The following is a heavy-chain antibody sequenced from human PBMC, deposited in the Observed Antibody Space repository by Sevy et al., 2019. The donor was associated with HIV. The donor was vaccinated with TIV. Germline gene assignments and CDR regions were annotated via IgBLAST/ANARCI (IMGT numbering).Heavy chain of an antibody. D-gene: IGHD1-26*01. CDR2: ISHDGINE. CDR1: GFSFSYYG. J-gene: IGHJ6*02. CDR3: ANAYSGSYSHSYLYALDV. V-gene: IGHV3-30*18. Sequence: GGSLRLSCTGSGFSFSYYGIHWVRQAPGKGLDWVALISHDGINEYYADSVKGRFTISRDNSRNTVYLEMNSLRNEDTAIYFWANAYSGSYSHSYLYALDVWGQGTTVTVS.